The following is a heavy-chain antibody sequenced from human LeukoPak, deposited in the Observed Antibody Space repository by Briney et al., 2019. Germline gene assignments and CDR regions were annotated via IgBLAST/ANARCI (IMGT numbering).Heavy chain of an antibody. CDR3: AREAYDFWSGYYIPNPFDY. Sequence: PGRSLRLSCAASGFIFSNYAMHWVRQAPGKGLEWVSVISYDGSNTYYADSVKGRFTISRDNSKNTLYLQMNSLRAEDTAVYYCAREAYDFWSGYYIPNPFDYWGQGTLVTVSS. J-gene: IGHJ4*02. CDR1: GFIFSNYA. D-gene: IGHD3-3*01. V-gene: IGHV3-30*01. CDR2: ISYDGSNT.